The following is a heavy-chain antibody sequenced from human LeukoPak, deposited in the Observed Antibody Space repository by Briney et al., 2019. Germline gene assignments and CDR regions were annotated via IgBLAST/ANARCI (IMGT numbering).Heavy chain of an antibody. CDR3: ARPRGHDDAFDI. V-gene: IGHV3-43*02. CDR1: GFTFDDYA. Sequence: PGGSLRLSCAASGFTFDDYAMHWVRQAPGKGLEWVSLISGDGDSTYYADSVKGRFTISRDNAKNSLYLQMNSLRAEDTAVYYCARPRGHDDAFDIWGQGTMVTVSS. J-gene: IGHJ3*02. CDR2: ISGDGDST. D-gene: IGHD1-14*01.